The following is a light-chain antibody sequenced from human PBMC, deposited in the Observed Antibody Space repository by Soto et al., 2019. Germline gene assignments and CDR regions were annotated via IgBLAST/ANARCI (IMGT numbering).Light chain of an antibody. CDR2: TDD. J-gene: IGLJ2*01. CDR3: ASWDDDLNGPI. V-gene: IGLV1-44*01. CDR1: HSNVGVNA. Sequence: QSVLTQPPSASGTPGQRVAISCSGSHSNVGVNAMSWYQHLPGTAPQLLLHTDDQRPSGIPDRFSGSHSGTSASLAISRLQSEDEGHYYCASWDDDLNGPIFGGGTKLTVL.